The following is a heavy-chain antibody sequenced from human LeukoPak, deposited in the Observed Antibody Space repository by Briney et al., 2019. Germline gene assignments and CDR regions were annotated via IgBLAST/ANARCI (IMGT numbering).Heavy chain of an antibody. J-gene: IGHJ4*02. V-gene: IGHV1-18*01. Sequence: ASVKVSCTASGYTFTSCGISWGRQAPGQGLEWMGWISAYNGDTNYAQKLQGRVTMTTDTSTSTAYMELRSLRPDDTAVYYCASGQWLREYNYWGQGTLVTVSS. CDR1: GYTFTSCG. CDR2: ISAYNGDT. D-gene: IGHD6-19*01. CDR3: ASGQWLREYNY.